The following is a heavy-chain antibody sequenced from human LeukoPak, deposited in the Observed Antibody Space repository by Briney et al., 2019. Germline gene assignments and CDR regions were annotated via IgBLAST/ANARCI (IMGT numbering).Heavy chain of an antibody. CDR1: GFTFSAYV. CDR2: ISGSGVSA. V-gene: IGHV3-23*01. CDR3: AKRPSGSSGWFPFDS. J-gene: IGHJ4*02. Sequence: GGSLSLSCVASGFTFSAYVMAWVRQAPGKGLEWVSGISGSGVSAYYGDSVKGRFPISRDNPKNTVYLQMDSLRAEDTAVYYCAKRPSGSSGWFPFDSWGQGTLVTVSS. D-gene: IGHD6-19*01.